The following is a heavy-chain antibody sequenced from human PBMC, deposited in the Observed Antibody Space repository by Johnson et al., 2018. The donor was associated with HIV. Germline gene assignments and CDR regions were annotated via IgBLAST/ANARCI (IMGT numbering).Heavy chain of an antibody. Sequence: QVQLVESGGGLVQPGGSLRLSCAASGFTFRDYYMIWIRQAPGRGLEWVSYISSSGTAKYYADSVKGRFTISRDNAKNSLYLQMNSLRAEDTAVYYCARVLWLVLGAFDIWGHGTMVTVS. CDR2: ISSSGTAK. V-gene: IGHV3-11*04. CDR3: ARVLWLVLGAFDI. CDR1: GFTFRDYY. D-gene: IGHD6-19*01. J-gene: IGHJ3*02.